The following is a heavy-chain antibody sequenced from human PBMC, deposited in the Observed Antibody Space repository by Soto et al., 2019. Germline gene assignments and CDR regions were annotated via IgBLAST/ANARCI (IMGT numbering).Heavy chain of an antibody. CDR1: GGSIRSSTYY. CDR3: ARVGGSGWNFDS. CDR2: IYYSGST. J-gene: IGHJ4*02. Sequence: SETLSLTCTVSGGSIRSSTYYWGWIRQPPGKGLEWIGSIYYSGSTHNTPSLKSRVTMSVDTSKNQFSLKLNSMTAADTAIYYCARVGGSGWNFDSWGQGILVTVSS. D-gene: IGHD6-19*01. V-gene: IGHV4-39*07.